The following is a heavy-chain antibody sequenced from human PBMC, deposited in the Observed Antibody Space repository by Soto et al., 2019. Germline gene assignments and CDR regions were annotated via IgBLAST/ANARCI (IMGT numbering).Heavy chain of an antibody. V-gene: IGHV3-33*01. J-gene: IGHJ6*02. D-gene: IGHD2-15*01. CDR2: IWYDGSNK. CDR1: GFTFSSYG. CDR3: ARGAREGFVVYYGYGMDV. Sequence: QVQLVESGGGVVQPGRSLRLSCAASGFTFSSYGMHWVRQAPGKGLEWVAVIWYDGSNKYYADSVKGRFTISRDNSKNTQHLQMNSHRAEDTGVYYCARGAREGFVVYYGYGMDVCGQGTTVTVSS.